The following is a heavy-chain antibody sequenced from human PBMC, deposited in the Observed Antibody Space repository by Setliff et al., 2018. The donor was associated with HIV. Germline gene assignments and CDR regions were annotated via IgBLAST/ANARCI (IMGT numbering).Heavy chain of an antibody. V-gene: IGHV4-34*01. Sequence: PSETLSLTCAVYGGSFSSYSWTWIRQPPGKGLEWIGEINHSGSTNYNPSLKSRVAISIDSSKNLFSLRLDSLTAADTAVYYCAAQDLDLVKYYYMDYWGPGALVTVSS. J-gene: IGHJ4*02. CDR1: GGSFSSYS. D-gene: IGHD2-21*01. CDR3: AAQDLDLVKYYYMDY. CDR2: INHSGST.